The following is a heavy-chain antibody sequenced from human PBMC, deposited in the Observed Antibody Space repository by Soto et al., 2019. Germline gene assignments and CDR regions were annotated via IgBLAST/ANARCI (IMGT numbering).Heavy chain of an antibody. V-gene: IGHV3-23*01. D-gene: IGHD2-2*01. Sequence: PGGSLRLSCAASGFTFSSYAMSWVRQAPGKGLEWVSAISGSGGSTYYADSVKGRFTISRDNSKNTLYLQMNSLRAEDTAVYYCAKDPPRYCSSTSCSNQIDYWGQGTLVTVSS. CDR1: GFTFSSYA. CDR3: AKDPPRYCSSTSCSNQIDY. J-gene: IGHJ4*02. CDR2: ISGSGGST.